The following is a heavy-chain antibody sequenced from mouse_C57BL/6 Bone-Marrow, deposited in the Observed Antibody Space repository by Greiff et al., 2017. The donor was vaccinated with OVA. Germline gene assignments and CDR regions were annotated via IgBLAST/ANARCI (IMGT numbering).Heavy chain of an antibody. V-gene: IGHV1-22*01. J-gene: IGHJ3*01. Sequence: VQLQQSGPELVKPGASVKMSCKASGYTFTDYNMHWVKQSHGKSLEWIGYINPNNGGTSYNQKFKGKATLTVNKSSSTAYMELRSLTSEDSAVYYCARSATMVTSPFAYWGQGTLVTVSA. CDR2: INPNNGGT. CDR3: ARSATMVTSPFAY. CDR1: GYTFTDYN. D-gene: IGHD2-2*01.